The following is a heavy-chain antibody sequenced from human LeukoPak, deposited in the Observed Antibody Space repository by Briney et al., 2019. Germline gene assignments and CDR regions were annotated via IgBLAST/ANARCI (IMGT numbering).Heavy chain of an antibody. CDR2: ISYDGSSK. CDR1: GVTISRYG. J-gene: IGHJ4*02. Sequence: PGRSLRLSCAASGVTISRYGMHWVRQAPGKGLEWVAVISYDGSSKYYGDSVKGRFTISRDNSTNTLYLQMNSLRAADTALYYCARAGNIRFDYWGQGTLVTVSS. D-gene: IGHD1/OR15-1a*01. V-gene: IGHV3-30*03. CDR3: ARAGNIRFDY.